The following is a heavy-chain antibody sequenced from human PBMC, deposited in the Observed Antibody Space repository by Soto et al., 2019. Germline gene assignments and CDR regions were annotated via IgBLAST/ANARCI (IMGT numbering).Heavy chain of an antibody. V-gene: IGHV3-72*01. D-gene: IGHD6-13*01. CDR3: ARVGSAWSHDY. Sequence: GGSLRLSCAASGFNFSDHYMDWVRQAPGKGLEWVGRTRNKAKSYTTAYAASVKGRFTVSRDDSKNSLYLQMNSLKTEDTAVYYCARVGSAWSHDYWGQGTLVTVSS. J-gene: IGHJ4*02. CDR2: TRNKAKSYTT. CDR1: GFNFSDHY.